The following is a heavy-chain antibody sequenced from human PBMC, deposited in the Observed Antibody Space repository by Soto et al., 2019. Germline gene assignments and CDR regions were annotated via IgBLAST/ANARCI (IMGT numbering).Heavy chain of an antibody. Sequence: GGSLRLSCAASGFTFSSYGMHWVRQAPGKGLEWVAVIWYDGSNKYYADSVKGRFTISRDNSKNTLYLQMNSLRAEDTVVYYCARDFSPSYYDILTGYYRPASGMDVWGQGTTVTVSS. J-gene: IGHJ6*02. CDR2: IWYDGSNK. V-gene: IGHV3-33*01. D-gene: IGHD3-9*01. CDR3: ARDFSPSYYDILTGYYRPASGMDV. CDR1: GFTFSSYG.